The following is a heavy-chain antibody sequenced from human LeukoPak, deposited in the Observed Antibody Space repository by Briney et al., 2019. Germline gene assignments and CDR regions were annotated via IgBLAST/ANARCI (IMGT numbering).Heavy chain of an antibody. V-gene: IGHV4-4*07. D-gene: IGHD3-10*01. J-gene: IGHJ4*02. CDR1: GGSISSYY. CDR2: IYTSGST. Sequence: PSKTLSLTCTVSGGSISSYYWSWIRQPAGKGLEWIGRIYTSGSTNYNPSLKSRVTMSVDTSKNQFSLKLSSVTAADTAVYYCARSYYGYGSGTYFDYWGQGTLVTVSS. CDR3: ARSYYGYGSGTYFDY.